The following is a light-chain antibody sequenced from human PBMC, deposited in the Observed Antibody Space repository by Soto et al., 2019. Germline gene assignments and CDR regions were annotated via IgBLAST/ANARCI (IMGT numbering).Light chain of an antibody. CDR1: SSDVGGYVY. CDR2: DVN. Sequence: QSVLTQPRSVSGSPGQSVTISCTGTSSDVGGYVYVSWYQQYPGKAPQLMIYDVNKRPSGVPDRFSGSKSGNTASLTISGLQAEDEADYYCSSYTRSSTPYVFGTGTKLTVL. J-gene: IGLJ1*01. V-gene: IGLV2-11*01. CDR3: SSYTRSSTPYV.